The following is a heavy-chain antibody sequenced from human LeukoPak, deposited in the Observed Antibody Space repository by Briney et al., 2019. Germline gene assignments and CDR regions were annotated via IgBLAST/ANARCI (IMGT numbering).Heavy chain of an antibody. J-gene: IGHJ4*02. CDR1: GFTFSSYT. D-gene: IGHD6-13*01. CDR2: ISSSGSTI. CDR3: ARGPLIAAAGTW. Sequence: GGSLRLSCAASGFTFSSYTMNWVRQAPGKGLEWLSYISSSGSTIYYADSVKGRFTISRDNAKNSLYLQMNSLRAEDTAVYYCARGPLIAAAGTWWGQGTLVTVSS. V-gene: IGHV3-48*01.